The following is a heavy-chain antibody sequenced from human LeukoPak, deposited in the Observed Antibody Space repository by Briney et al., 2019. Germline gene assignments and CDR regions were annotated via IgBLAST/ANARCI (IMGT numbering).Heavy chain of an antibody. Sequence: GGSLRLSCAASGFTFTKYWMTWVRQAPGKGLEWVGNIKQDGSDKNYMDSVKGRFTISRDSAKNSLYLQMNSLRAEDTAVYYCARDSITIFGVVTDWGQGTLVTVSS. CDR3: ARDSITIFGVVTD. V-gene: IGHV3-7*01. CDR1: GFTFTKYW. J-gene: IGHJ4*02. D-gene: IGHD3-3*01. CDR2: IKQDGSDK.